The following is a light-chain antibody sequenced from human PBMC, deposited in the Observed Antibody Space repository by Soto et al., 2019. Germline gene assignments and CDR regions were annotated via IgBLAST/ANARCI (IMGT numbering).Light chain of an antibody. CDR2: DAS. J-gene: IGKJ1*01. V-gene: IGKV1-5*01. CDR3: QQCYMGWT. Sequence: DIQMTQSPSTLSASVGDRITITCRASQTISRSLAWNQLQPGKAPKLLIYDASTLESGAPSRFSGIGSGTEFSLSISSLQPDDFATYYCQQCYMGWTFGQGTKVDIK. CDR1: QTISRS.